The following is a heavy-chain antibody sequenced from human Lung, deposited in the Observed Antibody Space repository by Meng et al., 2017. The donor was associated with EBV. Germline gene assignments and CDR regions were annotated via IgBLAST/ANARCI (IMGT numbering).Heavy chain of an antibody. CDR1: GDSVACNSAA. CDR3: ASSRPLAGNWNYHY. Sequence: VQPQQAGPGLGKPLQTPPLTCAISGDSVACNSAAWNWIRQSPSRGLEWLGRTYYGSKWYNDYAVSVKSRITINPDTSKNQFSLQLNSVTPEDTAVYYCASSRPLAGNWNYHYWGQGTLVTVSS. V-gene: IGHV6-1*01. J-gene: IGHJ4*02. CDR2: TYYGSKWYN. D-gene: IGHD1-7*01.